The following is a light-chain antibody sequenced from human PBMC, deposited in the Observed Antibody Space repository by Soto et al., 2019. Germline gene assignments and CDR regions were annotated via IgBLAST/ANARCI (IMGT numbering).Light chain of an antibody. CDR2: LNSDGSH. CDR3: QTWGTGTRGV. V-gene: IGLV4-69*01. J-gene: IGLJ3*02. CDR1: SGHSSYS. Sequence: QSVLTQSPSASASLGASVKLTCTLSSGHSSYSIAWHQQQPEKGPRYLMKLNSDGSHSKGDGIPDRFSGSSSGAARYLTISSLQSEDEADYYCQTWGTGTRGVFGGGTKLTVL.